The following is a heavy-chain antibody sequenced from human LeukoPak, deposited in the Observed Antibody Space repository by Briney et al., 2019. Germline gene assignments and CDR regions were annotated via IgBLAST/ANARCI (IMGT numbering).Heavy chain of an antibody. Sequence: GASVKVSCKASVYTFTSYDINWGRQATGQGLEWMGWMNPNSGNTGYAQKFQGRVTMTRNTSISTAYMELSSLRPEGTAVYYCARTAIVTPRRPTPIAARPRGPFGYWGQGTLVTVSS. CDR1: VYTFTSYD. V-gene: IGHV1-8*01. J-gene: IGHJ4*02. D-gene: IGHD6-6*01. CDR3: ARTAIVTPRRPTPIAARPRGPFGY. CDR2: MNPNSGNT.